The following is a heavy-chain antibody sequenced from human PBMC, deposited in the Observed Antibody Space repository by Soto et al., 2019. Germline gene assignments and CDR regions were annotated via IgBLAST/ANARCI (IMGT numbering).Heavy chain of an antibody. CDR2: ISAYNGNT. CDR1: GYTFTGYY. V-gene: IGHV1-18*04. Sequence: GASVKVSCKASGYTFTGYYMHWVLQAPGQGLEWMGWISAYNGNTNYAQKLQGRVTMTTDTSTSTAYMELRSLRSDDTAVYYCARNSGSYYGFFDYWGQGTLVTVSS. J-gene: IGHJ4*02. D-gene: IGHD1-26*01. CDR3: ARNSGSYYGFFDY.